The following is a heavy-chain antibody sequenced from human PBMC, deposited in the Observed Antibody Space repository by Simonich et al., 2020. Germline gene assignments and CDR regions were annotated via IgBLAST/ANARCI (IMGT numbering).Heavy chain of an antibody. V-gene: IGHV3-30*18. CDR3: AKDKGAAASDYFDY. CDR2: IGYEGSNK. J-gene: IGHJ4*02. Sequence: GGGVVQPGRSLRLSCADSGFTFSSYGMHWVRQAPGKGLGWVAVIGYEGSNKYYADYVRGRFTISRDNSKNTLYLQMNSRRAEDTAMYYCAKDKGAAASDYFDYWGQGTLVTVSS. CDR1: GFTFSSYG. D-gene: IGHD6-13*01.